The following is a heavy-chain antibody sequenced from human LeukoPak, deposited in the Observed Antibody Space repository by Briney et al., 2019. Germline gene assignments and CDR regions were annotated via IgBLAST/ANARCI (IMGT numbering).Heavy chain of an antibody. Sequence: SETLSLTCTVSGGSISSYYWSWIRQPPGKGLEWIGYIYYSGSTNYNPSLKSRVTISVDTSKNQFSLKLSSVTAADTAAYYCARHEDSSGSDAFDIWGQGTMVTVSS. CDR1: GGSISSYY. CDR3: ARHEDSSGSDAFDI. D-gene: IGHD3-22*01. CDR2: IYYSGST. J-gene: IGHJ3*02. V-gene: IGHV4-59*08.